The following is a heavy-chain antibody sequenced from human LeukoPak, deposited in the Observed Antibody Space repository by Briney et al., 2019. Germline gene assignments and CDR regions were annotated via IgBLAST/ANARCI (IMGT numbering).Heavy chain of an antibody. V-gene: IGHV4-4*02. CDR3: ATEVAAASLAY. CDR2: IYHSGST. Sequence: SGTLSLTCAVSGGSISSSNWWSWVRPPPGKGLEWIGEIYHSGSTNYNPSLKSRVTISVDKSKNQFSLKLSSVTAADTAVYYCATEVAAASLAYSGQGPLVTVSS. CDR1: GGSISSSNW. D-gene: IGHD6-13*01. J-gene: IGHJ4*02.